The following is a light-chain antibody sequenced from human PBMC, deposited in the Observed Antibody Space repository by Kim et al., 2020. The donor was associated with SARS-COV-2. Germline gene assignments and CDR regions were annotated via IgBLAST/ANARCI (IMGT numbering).Light chain of an antibody. Sequence: QSALTQPPSASGSPGQSVTISCTGTSGDVGGYNYVSWYQQHPGKAPKLMIYEVSKRPSGVPDRFSGSKSGNTASLTVSGLQAEDEADYYCSSYAGSNSWVFGGGTQLTVL. CDR3: SSYAGSNSWV. CDR1: SGDVGGYNY. CDR2: EVS. J-gene: IGLJ3*02. V-gene: IGLV2-8*01.